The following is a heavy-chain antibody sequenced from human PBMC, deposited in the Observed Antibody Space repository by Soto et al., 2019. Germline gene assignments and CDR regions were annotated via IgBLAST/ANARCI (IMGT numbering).Heavy chain of an antibody. D-gene: IGHD3-3*01. CDR2: SSASGDST. CDR1: VFTCESYA. CDR3: AKTPLTILPGIFWFDP. V-gene: IGHV3-23*01. J-gene: IGHJ5*02. Sequence: GGFLRLCCAASVFTCESYAMILIRQAPGKGLEWVSASSASGDSTYYADGVKGRFTISRDNSKNTLYLEMNSLRAEDTALYYCAKTPLTILPGIFWFDPWGQGTLVTVSS.